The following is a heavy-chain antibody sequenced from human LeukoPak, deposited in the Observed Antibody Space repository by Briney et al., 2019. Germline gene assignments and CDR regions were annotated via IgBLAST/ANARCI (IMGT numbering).Heavy chain of an antibody. CDR3: AKPGGTFFDY. V-gene: IGHV3-48*03. J-gene: IGHJ4*02. CDR1: GLTFSSYE. CDR2: ISSSGSTI. Sequence: PGGSLRLSCAASGLTFSSYEKNWVRQAPGKGLEWVSYISSSGSTIYYADSVKGRFTISRDNAKNSLYLQMNSLRAEDTAVYYCAKPGGTFFDYWGQGTLVTVSS. D-gene: IGHD3-16*01.